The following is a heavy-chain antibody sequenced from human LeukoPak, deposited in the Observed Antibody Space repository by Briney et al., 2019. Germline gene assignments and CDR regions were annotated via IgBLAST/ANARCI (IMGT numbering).Heavy chain of an antibody. CDR3: AKDWHYDSSGYLADDAFDI. CDR1: GFTFSIYW. V-gene: IGHV3-74*01. J-gene: IGHJ3*02. CDR2: INSDGSST. D-gene: IGHD3-22*01. Sequence: GGSLRLSCAASGFTFSIYWMHWVRQAPGKGLVWVSRINSDGSSTSYADSVKGRFTISRDNAKNSLYLQMNSLRAEDTAVYYCAKDWHYDSSGYLADDAFDIWGQGTMVTVSS.